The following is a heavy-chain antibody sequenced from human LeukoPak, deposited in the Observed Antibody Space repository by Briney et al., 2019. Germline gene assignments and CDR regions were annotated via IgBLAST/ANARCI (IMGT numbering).Heavy chain of an antibody. CDR1: GFTSNNVW. D-gene: IGHD3-3*01. Sequence: GGSLRLSCAASGFTSNNVWMSWVRQAPGKGLEWVGRIKRKADGGTTDYAAPVKGRFTISRDDAKNTLHLQMNSLQNEDTAVYYCTMGNYEMYYWGQGTLVTVSS. V-gene: IGHV3-15*01. CDR3: TMGNYEMYY. J-gene: IGHJ4*02. CDR2: IKRKADGGTT.